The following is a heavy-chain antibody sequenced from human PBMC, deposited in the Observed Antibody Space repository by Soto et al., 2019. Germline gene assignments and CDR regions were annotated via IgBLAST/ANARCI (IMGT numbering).Heavy chain of an antibody. Sequence: PGGSLRLSCAASGFTFSSYGMHWVRQAPGKGLEWVAVIWYDGSNKYYADSVKGRFTISRDNSKNTLYLQMNSLRAEDTAVYYCASCRGSSTSCYTGGMDVWGQGTTVPVSS. CDR3: ASCRGSSTSCYTGGMDV. CDR2: IWYDGSNK. V-gene: IGHV3-33*01. J-gene: IGHJ6*02. CDR1: GFTFSSYG. D-gene: IGHD2-2*02.